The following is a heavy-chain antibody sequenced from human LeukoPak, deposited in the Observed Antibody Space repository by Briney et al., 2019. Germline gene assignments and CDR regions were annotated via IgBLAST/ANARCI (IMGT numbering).Heavy chain of an antibody. CDR2: ISWNSGSI. J-gene: IGHJ6*02. D-gene: IGHD6-13*01. CDR3: AKGLTAAGRHYYYYGMDV. Sequence: PGGSLRLSCAASGFTFDDYAMHWVRQAPGKGLEWVSGISWNSGSIGYADSVKGRFTISRDNAKNSLYLQMNSLRAEDTALYYCAKGLTAAGRHYYYYGMDVWGQGTTVTVSS. CDR1: GFTFDDYA. V-gene: IGHV3-9*01.